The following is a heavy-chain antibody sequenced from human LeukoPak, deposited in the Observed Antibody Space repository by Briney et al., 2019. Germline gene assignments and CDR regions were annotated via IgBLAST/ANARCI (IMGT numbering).Heavy chain of an antibody. CDR3: TSGEIIVAGSTHFFGMDV. J-gene: IGHJ6*02. D-gene: IGHD5-12*01. Sequence: GGSLRLSCAASGFTFSGSAIHWVRQASGKGREWVGRIVSTANNYATAYAASVKGRFTIFRDDSENKAFLQMHSLRIEDPAVYYCTSGEIIVAGSTHFFGMDVWGHGTTVTVSS. V-gene: IGHV3-73*01. CDR2: IVSTANNYAT. CDR1: GFTFSGSA.